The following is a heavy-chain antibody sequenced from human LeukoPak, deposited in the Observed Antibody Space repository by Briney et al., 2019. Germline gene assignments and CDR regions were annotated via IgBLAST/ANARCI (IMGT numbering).Heavy chain of an antibody. J-gene: IGHJ6*03. Sequence: LTGGSLRLSCAASGFTFSSYGMSWVRQAPGKGLEWVSAISGSGGSTYYADSVKGRFTISRDNAKNSLYLQMNSLRAEDTAVYYCAKGPLSISSSWYYYYYYMDVWGKGTTVTISS. V-gene: IGHV3-23*01. CDR3: AKGPLSISSSWYYYYYYMDV. CDR1: GFTFSSYG. CDR2: ISGSGGST. D-gene: IGHD6-13*01.